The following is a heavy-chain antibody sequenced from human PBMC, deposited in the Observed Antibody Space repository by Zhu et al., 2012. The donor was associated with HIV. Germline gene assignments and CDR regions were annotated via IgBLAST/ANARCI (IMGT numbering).Heavy chain of an antibody. J-gene: IGHJ3*02. CDR1: GGSISSGDYY. Sequence: QVQLQESGPGLVKPSQTLSLTCTVSGGSISSGDYYWSWIRQPPGKGLEWIGYIYYSGSTYYNPSLKSRVTISVDTSKNQFSLMLRSVTAADTAVYYCARDGFPRGYTYDSDDAFDIWGQGTMVTVSS. CDR3: ARDGFPRGYTYDSDDAFDI. D-gene: IGHD5-18*01. V-gene: IGHV4-30-4*08. CDR2: IYYSGST.